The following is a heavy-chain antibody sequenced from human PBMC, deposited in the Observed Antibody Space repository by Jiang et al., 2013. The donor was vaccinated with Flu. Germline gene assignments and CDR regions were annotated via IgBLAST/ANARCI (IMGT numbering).Heavy chain of an antibody. CDR3: ARGDYYDSSGHALALFDY. J-gene: IGHJ4*02. CDR2: INPNSGGT. D-gene: IGHD3-22*01. CDR1: GYTFTGYY. Sequence: SGAEVKKPGASVKVSCKASGYTFTGYYMHWVRQAPGQGLEWMGWINPNSGGTNYAQKFQGRVTMTRDTSISTAYMELSRLRSDDTAVYYCARGDYYDSSGHALALFDYWGQGTLVTVSS. V-gene: IGHV1-2*02.